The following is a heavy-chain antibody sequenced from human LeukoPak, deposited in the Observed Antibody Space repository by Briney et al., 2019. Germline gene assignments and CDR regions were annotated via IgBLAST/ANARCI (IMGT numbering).Heavy chain of an antibody. CDR1: GYRFTTYG. V-gene: IGHV1-18*01. D-gene: IGHD2-2*01. CDR3: VFGECSSTSCYPRRDY. Sequence: GASVKVSFKASGYRFTTYGISWVRQAPGQGLEWMGWINAYSGNTDYTQNLQGRVTMATDTSTATAYMELRSLRSDDTAVYYCVFGECSSTSCYPRRDYWGQGTLVTVSS. J-gene: IGHJ4*02. CDR2: INAYSGNT.